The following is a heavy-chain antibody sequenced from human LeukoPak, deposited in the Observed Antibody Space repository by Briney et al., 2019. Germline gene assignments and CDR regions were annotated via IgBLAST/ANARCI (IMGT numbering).Heavy chain of an antibody. CDR3: AMVHFGGYYDSSGYPAGSNDAFDI. CDR2: IYHSGST. D-gene: IGHD3-22*01. V-gene: IGHV4-4*02. J-gene: IGHJ3*02. Sequence: SETLSLTCAVSGGSISSSNWWSWVRQPPGKGLEWIGEIYHSGSTNYNPSLKSRVTISVDKSKNQFSLQLNSVTPEDTAVYYCAMVHFGGYYDSSGYPAGSNDAFDIWGQGTMVTVSS. CDR1: GGSISSSNW.